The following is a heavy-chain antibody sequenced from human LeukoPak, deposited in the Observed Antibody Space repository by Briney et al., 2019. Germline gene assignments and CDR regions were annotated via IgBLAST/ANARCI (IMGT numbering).Heavy chain of an antibody. D-gene: IGHD2-2*01. J-gene: IGHJ4*02. V-gene: IGHV3-53*01. Sequence: QPGGSLRLSCAASGFTVSSNYMSWVRQAPGKGLEWVSVIYSGGGTYYADSVKGRFTISRDNSKNTLYLQMNSLRAEDTAVYYCARSQGYQLPFDYWGQGTLVTVSS. CDR2: IYSGGGT. CDR1: GFTVSSNY. CDR3: ARSQGYQLPFDY.